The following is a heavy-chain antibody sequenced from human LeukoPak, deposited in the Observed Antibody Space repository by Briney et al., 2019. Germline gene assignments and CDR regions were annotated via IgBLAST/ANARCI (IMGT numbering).Heavy chain of an antibody. Sequence: GGSLRLSCTASGFTFSAFAMMWVRQAPGKGPEWIAAIRGGGAGAFYAGSVMGRFTISKDNSRDMLFLQMNDLRAEDTAVYYCAKDQGLVPAAIYGMDVWGQGTTVTVSS. CDR3: AKDQGLVPAAIYGMDV. CDR2: IRGGGAGA. D-gene: IGHD2-2*02. CDR1: GFTFSAFA. J-gene: IGHJ6*02. V-gene: IGHV3-23*01.